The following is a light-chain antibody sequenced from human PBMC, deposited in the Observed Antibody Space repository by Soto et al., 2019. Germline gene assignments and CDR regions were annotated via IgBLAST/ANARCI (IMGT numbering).Light chain of an antibody. CDR2: QTS. J-gene: IGKJ1*01. Sequence: EIVLTQSPATLSSFPGDRVTLSCRASQYINTRLAWYQHRPGQAPRLLIYQTSIRAAGIPARFSASGTGTDFTLTIGDVPTEHSALYSCHQRKSRPRTFGQGTKVDIK. V-gene: IGKV3-11*01. CDR3: HQRKSRPRT. CDR1: QYINTR.